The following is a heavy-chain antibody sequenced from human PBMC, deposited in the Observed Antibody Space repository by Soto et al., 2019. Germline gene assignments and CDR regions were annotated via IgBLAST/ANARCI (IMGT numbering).Heavy chain of an antibody. CDR3: AREYYGLLTGYYTDY. V-gene: IGHV3-74*01. CDR1: GFPFSSYW. D-gene: IGHD3-9*01. Sequence: EVQLVESGGDLVQRGGSLRLSCAASGFPFSSYWMHWVRHNPGKGLDWVARISGDGVTTYYADSVTGRFTVSRDNAKSTLSLQISGLRAEDTAVYYCAREYYGLLTGYYTDYWGQGTLVSVSS. CDR2: ISGDGVTT. J-gene: IGHJ4*02.